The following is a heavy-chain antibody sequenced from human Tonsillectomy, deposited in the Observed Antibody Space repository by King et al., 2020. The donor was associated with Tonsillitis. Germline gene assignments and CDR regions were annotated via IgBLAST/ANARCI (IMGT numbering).Heavy chain of an antibody. Sequence: VQLVESGGGLVQPGGSLRLSCAASGFTFSDHYMDWARQAPGKGLEWVGRIRNKANSYTTEYAASVKCRFSISRDDSNNSLYLQMNSLKTEDTAVYYCVRVTGITIFGVVSYAMDVWGQGTTVTVSS. V-gene: IGHV3-72*01. CDR2: IRNKANSYTT. CDR1: GFTFSDHY. D-gene: IGHD3-3*01. J-gene: IGHJ6*02. CDR3: VRVTGITIFGVVSYAMDV.